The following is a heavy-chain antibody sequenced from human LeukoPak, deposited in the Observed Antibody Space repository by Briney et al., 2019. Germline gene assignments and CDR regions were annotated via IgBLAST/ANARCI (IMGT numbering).Heavy chain of an antibody. V-gene: IGHV1-8*01. J-gene: IGHJ5*02. D-gene: IGHD2-21*01. Sequence: ASVKVSRKASGYTFTSYDINWVRQATGQGLEWMGWMNPNSGNTGYAQKFQGRVTMTRNTSISTAYMELSSLRSEDTAVYYCARGRPLRFPNWFDPWGQGTLVTVSS. CDR3: ARGRPLRFPNWFDP. CDR2: MNPNSGNT. CDR1: GYTFTSYD.